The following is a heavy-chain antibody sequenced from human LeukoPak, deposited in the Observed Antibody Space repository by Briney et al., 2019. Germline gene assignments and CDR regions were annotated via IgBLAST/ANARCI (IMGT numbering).Heavy chain of an antibody. D-gene: IGHD3-3*01. CDR2: IYHSGST. V-gene: IGHV4-38-2*01. CDR3: ARHASYDHYYYYYYMDV. Sequence: PSETLSLTCAVSGYSISSGYYWGWIRQPRGKGLEWIGSIYHSGSTYYNPSLKSRVTISVDTSKNQFSMKLSSVTAADTAVYYCARHASYDHYYYYYYMDVWGKGTTVTVSS. CDR1: GYSISSGYY. J-gene: IGHJ6*03.